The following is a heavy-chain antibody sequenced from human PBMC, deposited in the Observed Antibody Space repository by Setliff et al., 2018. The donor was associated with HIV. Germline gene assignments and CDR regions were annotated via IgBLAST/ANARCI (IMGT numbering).Heavy chain of an antibody. CDR2: ISSSGSTI. J-gene: IGHJ4*02. CDR1: GFTFSSYE. Sequence: GGSLRLSCAASGFTFSSYEMNWVRQAPGKGLEWVSYISSSGSTIYYADSVKGRFTTSRDNAKNSLYLQMNSLRAEDTAVYYCARAYYDILTGSYGITGIDYWGQGTLVTVSS. V-gene: IGHV3-48*03. D-gene: IGHD3-9*01. CDR3: ARAYYDILTGSYGITGIDY.